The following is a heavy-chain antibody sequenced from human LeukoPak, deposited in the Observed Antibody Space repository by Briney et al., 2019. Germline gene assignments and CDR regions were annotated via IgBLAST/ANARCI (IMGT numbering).Heavy chain of an antibody. CDR3: ARRLLWFGEPLSFDS. J-gene: IGHJ5*01. V-gene: IGHV5-51*01. CDR1: GYSFTSYW. D-gene: IGHD3-10*01. Sequence: GESLKISCKGSGYSFTSYWIAWVRQMTGKGLEWMGIIYPVDSDIRYSPSFQGQVTISADKSISTAYLQWSSLKASDTAMYYCARRLLWFGEPLSFDSWGQGTLVTVSS. CDR2: IYPVDSDI.